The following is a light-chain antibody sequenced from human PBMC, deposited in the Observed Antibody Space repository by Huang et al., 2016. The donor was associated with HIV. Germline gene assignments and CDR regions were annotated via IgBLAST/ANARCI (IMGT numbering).Light chain of an antibody. Sequence: DIVLTQSPATLSLSPGQRATLSCRASQNINNYLVGYQQKPGQAPRLLIYESFNRATGLPDKLSDRGGGTDFTLPIDTLGPEDFAVYYCQQRGAWPLTFGGGTKVEIK. V-gene: IGKV3-11*01. J-gene: IGKJ4*01. CDR1: QNINNY. CDR2: ESF. CDR3: QQRGAWPLT.